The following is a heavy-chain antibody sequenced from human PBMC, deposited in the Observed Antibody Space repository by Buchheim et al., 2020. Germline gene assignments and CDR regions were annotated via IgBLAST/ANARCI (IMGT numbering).Heavy chain of an antibody. V-gene: IGHV3-15*01. J-gene: IGHJ4*02. Sequence: EVQLVEFGGGLVKPGGSLRLSCAASEFTFNNAWMSWVRQAPGKGLEWVGRVKSNADDGTTDYAAPVKGRFTISRHDSRKTLFLQMSSLNTEDTAVYYCATSYYYDRGSFDYWGQGTL. CDR3: ATSYYYDRGSFDY. CDR2: VKSNADDGTT. D-gene: IGHD3-22*01. CDR1: EFTFNNAW.